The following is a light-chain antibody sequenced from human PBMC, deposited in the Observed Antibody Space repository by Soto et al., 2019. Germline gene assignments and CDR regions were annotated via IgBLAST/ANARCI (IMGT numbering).Light chain of an antibody. J-gene: IGKJ4*01. V-gene: IGKV1-16*02. CDR2: AAS. CDR1: QGINDF. Sequence: DIQMTQSPSSLSASVGDTVTITCRASQGINDFLACFQQKPGKAPKPLISAASSLQSGVPSKFSGSGSDRDFTLTISSLQPEDSATYYCQQYHSYPVTFGGGTKVQIK. CDR3: QQYHSYPVT.